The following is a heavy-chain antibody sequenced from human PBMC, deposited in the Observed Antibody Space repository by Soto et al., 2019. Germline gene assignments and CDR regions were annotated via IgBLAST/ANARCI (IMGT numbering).Heavy chain of an antibody. J-gene: IGHJ3*02. Sequence: EVRLLESGGGLVQPGGSLRLSCEASGFTFSAYTMNWVRQVPGKGLQWVSGIFGSGGGIQYADSVRGRFTVSRDNSRNTRYLQLDSLRAEDTAVYYGAKDLIANNGVWEPFDMWGQGTEVTVSS. CDR1: GFTFSAYT. CDR2: IFGSGGGI. D-gene: IGHD2-8*01. V-gene: IGHV3-23*01. CDR3: AKDLIANNGVWEPFDM.